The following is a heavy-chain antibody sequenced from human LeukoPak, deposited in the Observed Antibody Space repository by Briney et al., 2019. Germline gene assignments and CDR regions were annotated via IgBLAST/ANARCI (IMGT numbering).Heavy chain of an antibody. J-gene: IGHJ4*02. CDR2: IKQDGSEK. CDR3: ATSTAAAGTD. Sequence: GSLRLSXAASGFTFSNLWMSWVRQAPGKGLKWVANIKQDGSEKYYVDSVKGRFTISRDNAQNSLYLQMNSLRAEDTAIYYCATSTAAAGTDWGQGTLVTVSS. CDR1: GFTFSNLW. V-gene: IGHV3-7*03. D-gene: IGHD6-13*01.